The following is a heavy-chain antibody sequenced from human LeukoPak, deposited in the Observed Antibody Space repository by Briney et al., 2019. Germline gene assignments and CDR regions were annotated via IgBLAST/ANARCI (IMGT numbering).Heavy chain of an antibody. J-gene: IGHJ4*01. CDR3: ARGDARGYSYGHFHFDH. CDR2: IYYSGST. CDR1: GDSISSGYY. V-gene: IGHV4-61*01. Sequence: SETLSLTCTVSGDSISSGYYWGWIRQPPGKGLEWIGYIYYSGSTNYNPSLKSRVTVSVDTSKNQFSLKLSSVTAADTAVYYWARGDARGYSYGHFHFDHWGHGTLVTVSS. D-gene: IGHD5-18*01.